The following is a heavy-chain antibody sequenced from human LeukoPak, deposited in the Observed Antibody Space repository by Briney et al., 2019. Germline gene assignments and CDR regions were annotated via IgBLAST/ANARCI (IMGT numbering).Heavy chain of an antibody. CDR1: GHSISSGYY. CDR2: IYHSGST. V-gene: IGHV4-38-2*02. Sequence: SETLSLTCTVSGHSISSGYYWGWIRQPPGKGLEWIGSIYHSGSTYYNPSLKSRVTISVDTSKNQFSLKLSSVTAADTAVYYCARDSDGFGDPLGRSLDYWGQGTLVTVSS. J-gene: IGHJ4*02. CDR3: ARDSDGFGDPLGRSLDY. D-gene: IGHD3-10*01.